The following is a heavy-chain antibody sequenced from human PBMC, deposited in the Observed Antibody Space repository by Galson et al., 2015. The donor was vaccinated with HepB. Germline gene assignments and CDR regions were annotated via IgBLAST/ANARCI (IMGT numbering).Heavy chain of an antibody. J-gene: IGHJ4*02. CDR1: GFTFSSYV. CDR3: AKEIWASGYYSGFDY. D-gene: IGHD3-22*01. V-gene: IGHV3-23*01. CDR2: VSGSGGST. Sequence: SLRLSCAASGFTFSSYVMSWVRQAPGKGLEWVSDVSGSGGSTYYADSVKGRFTISRDNPKNTLYLQMNSLRAEDTAVYYCAKEIWASGYYSGFDYWGQGTLVTVSS.